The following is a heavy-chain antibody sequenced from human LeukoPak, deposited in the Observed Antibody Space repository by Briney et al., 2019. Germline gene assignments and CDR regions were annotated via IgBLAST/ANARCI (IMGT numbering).Heavy chain of an antibody. Sequence: GGSLRLSCAASGFTFSSYSMNWVRQAPGKGLEWVSSISSSSSYIYYADSVKGRFTISRDNAKNSLYLQMNSLRAEDTAVYYCARDLSHEPDAFDIWGQGTMVTVSS. J-gene: IGHJ3*02. D-gene: IGHD1-14*01. CDR3: ARDLSHEPDAFDI. CDR1: GFTFSSYS. V-gene: IGHV3-21*01. CDR2: ISSSSSYI.